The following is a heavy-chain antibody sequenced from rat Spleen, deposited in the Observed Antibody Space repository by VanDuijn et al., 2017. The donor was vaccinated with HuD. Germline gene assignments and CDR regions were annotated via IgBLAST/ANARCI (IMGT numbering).Heavy chain of an antibody. J-gene: IGHJ2*01. CDR3: TRVGDNYFDY. CDR1: GFSLISHS. Sequence: QVQLKESGPGLVQPSQTLSLICTVSGFSLISHSVHWVRQPPGKGLEWMGGIWGDGSTDYNSVLKSRLTINRDTSKSQVFLKLNILQSEDTAIYYCTRVGDNYFDYWGQGVMVTVSS. CDR2: IWGDGST. V-gene: IGHV2-1*01.